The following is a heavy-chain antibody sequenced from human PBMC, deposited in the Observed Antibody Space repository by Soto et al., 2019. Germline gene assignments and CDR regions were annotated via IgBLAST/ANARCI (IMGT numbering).Heavy chain of an antibody. CDR3: ATRRGYCSSTSCLDAFDI. J-gene: IGHJ3*02. CDR1: GFTFSSYA. D-gene: IGHD2-2*01. V-gene: IGHV3-23*01. CDR2: ISGSGGST. Sequence: EVQLLESGGGLVQPGGSLRLSCAASGFTFSSYAMSWVRQAPGKGLEWVSAISGSGGSTYYAHSVKGRFTISRDNSKNTLYLQMNSLRAEDTAVYYCATRRGYCSSTSCLDAFDIWGQGTMVTVSS.